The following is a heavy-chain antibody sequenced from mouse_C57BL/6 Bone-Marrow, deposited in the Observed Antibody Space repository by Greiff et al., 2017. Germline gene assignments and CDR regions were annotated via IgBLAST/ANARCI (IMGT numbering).Heavy chain of an antibody. J-gene: IGHJ2*01. CDR2: IYPGSGST. CDR1: GYTFTSYW. CDR3: ARRGWILRDFDY. V-gene: IGHV1-55*01. D-gene: IGHD2-3*01. Sequence: QVQLKQPGAELVKPGASVKMSCKASGYTFTSYWITWVKQRPGQGLEWIGDIYPGSGSTNYNEKFKSKATLTVDTSSSTAYMQLSSLTSEDSAVYYCARRGWILRDFDYWGQGTTRTVSS.